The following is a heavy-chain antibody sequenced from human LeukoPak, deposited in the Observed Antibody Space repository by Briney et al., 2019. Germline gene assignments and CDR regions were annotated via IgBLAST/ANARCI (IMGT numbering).Heavy chain of an antibody. V-gene: IGHV3-15*01. CDR1: GFTFSNAW. CDR2: IKSKTNGCTT. J-gene: IGHJ4*02. CDR3: TYYYDSSTYYHVDY. D-gene: IGHD3-22*01. Sequence: TGGSLRLSCAASGFTFSNAWMSWVRQVPGKGLDWVGRIKSKTNGCTTDHAAPVKGRFTISRDDSKSTLYLQMNSLKTEDTAVYYCTYYYDSSTYYHVDYWGQGTLVTVSS.